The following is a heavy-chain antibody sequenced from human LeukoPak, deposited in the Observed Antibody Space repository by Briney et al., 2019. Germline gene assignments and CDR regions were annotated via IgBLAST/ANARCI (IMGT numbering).Heavy chain of an antibody. CDR3: ARVDGYDFFFDY. J-gene: IGHJ4*02. Sequence: PGGSLRLSCAASGFTVSSNYMSWGRQAPGKGLEWVSVIYRGGSTYYADSVKGRFTISRDNSKNTLYLQMNSLRAEDTAVYYCARVDGYDFFFDYWGQGTLVTVSS. D-gene: IGHD3-3*01. CDR2: IYRGGST. V-gene: IGHV3-66*01. CDR1: GFTVSSNY.